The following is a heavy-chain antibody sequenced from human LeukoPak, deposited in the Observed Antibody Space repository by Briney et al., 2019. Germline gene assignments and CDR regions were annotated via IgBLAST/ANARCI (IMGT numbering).Heavy chain of an antibody. CDR1: GGSISSGGYY. CDR3: ARAPDVDTYYFDY. J-gene: IGHJ4*02. V-gene: IGHV4-31*03. Sequence: PSQTLSPTCTVSGGSISSGGYYWSWIRQHPGKGLEWIGYIYYSGSTYYNPSLKSRVTISVDTSKNQFSLKLSSVTAADTAVYYCARAPDVDTYYFDYWGQGTLVTVSS. CDR2: IYYSGST. D-gene: IGHD3/OR15-3a*01.